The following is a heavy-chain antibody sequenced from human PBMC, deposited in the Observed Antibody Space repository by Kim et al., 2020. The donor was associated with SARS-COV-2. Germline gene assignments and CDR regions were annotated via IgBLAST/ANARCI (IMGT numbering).Heavy chain of an antibody. Sequence: GGSLRLSCAASGFTFSSYAMHWVRQAPGKGLEWVAVISYDGSNKYYADSVKGRFTISRDNSKNTLYLQMNSLRAEDTAVYYCARARSGSYIDWFDPWGQGTLVNVPS. CDR2: ISYDGSNK. V-gene: IGHV3-30*04. CDR1: GFTFSSYA. CDR3: ARARSGSYIDWFDP. J-gene: IGHJ5*02. D-gene: IGHD3-10*01.